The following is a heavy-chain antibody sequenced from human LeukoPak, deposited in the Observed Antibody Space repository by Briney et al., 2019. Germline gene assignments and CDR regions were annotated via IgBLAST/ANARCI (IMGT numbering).Heavy chain of an antibody. CDR1: GFAFSSYE. CDR2: ISSSGSTI. CDR3: ARGVWGRHFDY. D-gene: IGHD7-27*01. J-gene: IGHJ4*02. Sequence: GGSLRLSCAASGFAFSSYEMNWVRQAPGKGLEWVSYISSSGSTIYYADSVKGRFTISRDNAKNSLYLQMNSLRAEDTAVYYCARGVWGRHFDYWGQGTLVTVSS. V-gene: IGHV3-48*03.